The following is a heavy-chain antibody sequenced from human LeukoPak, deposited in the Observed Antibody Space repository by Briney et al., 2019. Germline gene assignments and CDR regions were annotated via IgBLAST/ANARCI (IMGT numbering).Heavy chain of an antibody. CDR3: ARDGSDGYNWDY. D-gene: IGHD5-24*01. CDR2: INPNSGGT. J-gene: IGHJ4*02. Sequence: ASVKVSCKASGYTFTGYYMHWVRQAPGQGLEWMGWINPNSGGTNYAQKFQGRVTITADKSTSTAYMELSSLRSEDTAVYYCARDGSDGYNWDYWGQGTLVTVSS. CDR1: GYTFTGYY. V-gene: IGHV1-2*02.